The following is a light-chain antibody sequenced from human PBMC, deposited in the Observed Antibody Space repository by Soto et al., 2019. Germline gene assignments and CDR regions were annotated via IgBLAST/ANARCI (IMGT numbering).Light chain of an antibody. J-gene: IGLJ1*01. V-gene: IGLV2-11*01. CDR3: CSYAGTYTLYV. CDR2: DVT. Sequence: QSALTQPRSVSGSPGQSVIISCTGTSSDVGGYNYVSWYQQHPAKAPKLLIYDVTKRPSGVPDRFSGSKSGNTASLIISGLQAEDEADYYCCSYAGTYTLYVFGTGTKVTVL. CDR1: SSDVGGYNY.